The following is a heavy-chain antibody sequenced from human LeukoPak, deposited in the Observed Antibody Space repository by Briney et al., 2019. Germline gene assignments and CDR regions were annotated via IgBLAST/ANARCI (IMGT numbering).Heavy chain of an antibody. V-gene: IGHV1-18*01. D-gene: IGHD6-6*01. Sequence: ASVKVSCKASGYTFTSYGISWVRQAPGQGLEWMGWISAYNGNTNYAQKLQGRVTMTTDTSTSTAYMELRSLRSDDTAVYYCARFVEYSSSYGWFDPWGQGTRVTVSS. CDR3: ARFVEYSSSYGWFDP. CDR1: GYTFTSYG. CDR2: ISAYNGNT. J-gene: IGHJ5*02.